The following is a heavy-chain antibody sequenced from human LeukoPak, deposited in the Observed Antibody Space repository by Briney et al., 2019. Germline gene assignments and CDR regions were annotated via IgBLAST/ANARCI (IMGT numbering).Heavy chain of an antibody. D-gene: IGHD5-18*01. Sequence: GASVKVSCKASGYTFTGYYMQWVRQAPGQGLEWMGWINPNSGGTNYAQKFQGRVTMTRDTSISTAYMELSGLRSDDTALYYCARDRPGYSSNFDHWGQGTLVTVSS. CDR3: ARDRPGYSSNFDH. CDR1: GYTFTGYY. CDR2: INPNSGGT. V-gene: IGHV1-2*02. J-gene: IGHJ4*02.